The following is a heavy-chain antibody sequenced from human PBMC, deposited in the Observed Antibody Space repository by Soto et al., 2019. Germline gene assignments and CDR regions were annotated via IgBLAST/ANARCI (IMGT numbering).Heavy chain of an antibody. CDR2: IWYDGSNK. CDR3: ARENYGSGSFDY. V-gene: IGHV3-33*01. Sequence: QVQLVESGGGVVQPGRSLRLSCAASGFTFSSYGMHWVRQAPGKGLEWVAVIWYDGSNKYYADSVKGRFTISRDNSKNTMYLQMNSLRAEDTAMYYCARENYGSGSFDYWGQGTLVTVSS. CDR1: GFTFSSYG. D-gene: IGHD3-10*01. J-gene: IGHJ4*02.